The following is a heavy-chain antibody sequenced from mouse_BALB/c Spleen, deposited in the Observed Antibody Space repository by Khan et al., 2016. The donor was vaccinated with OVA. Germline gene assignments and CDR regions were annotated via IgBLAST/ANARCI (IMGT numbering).Heavy chain of an antibody. D-gene: IGHD1-1*01. CDR3: ARVYGGDFDY. CDR2: ISYSGNT. Sequence: EVQLQESGPGLMKPSQSLSLTCTVTGYSITSDYAWNWIRQFPGNKLEWMGFISYSGNTKYNPSLKSRFSIPRDTSKNQFFLQLNSVTTEDTATYYCARVYGGDFDYWGQGTSLTVSS. CDR1: GYSITSDYA. J-gene: IGHJ2*02. V-gene: IGHV3-2*02.